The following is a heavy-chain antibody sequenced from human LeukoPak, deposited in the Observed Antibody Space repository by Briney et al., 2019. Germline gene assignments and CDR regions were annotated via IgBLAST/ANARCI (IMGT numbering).Heavy chain of an antibody. CDR1: GFTFSYAW. CDR3: ARDPVPAAARHFDY. D-gene: IGHD2-2*01. J-gene: IGHJ4*02. CDR2: ISSDGSLE. V-gene: IGHV3-30-3*01. Sequence: GGSLRLSCAASGFTFSYAWMNWVRQAPGKGLEWLAVISSDGSLEYYADSVKGRITISRDNSKNTLYLQMNSLRPEDTAVYYCARDPVPAAARHFDYWGQGTLVTVSS.